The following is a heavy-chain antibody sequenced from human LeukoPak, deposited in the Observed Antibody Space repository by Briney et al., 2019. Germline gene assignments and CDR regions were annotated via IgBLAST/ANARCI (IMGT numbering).Heavy chain of an antibody. CDR2: FTSSSTI. CDR3: AKTVVVVAATLDY. V-gene: IGHV3-48*01. Sequence: PGGSLRLSCAASGFTFSSYSMSWVRQAPGKGLEWVSYFTSSSTIYYADSVKGRFTISRDNSKNTLYLQMNSLRAEDTAVYYCAKTVVVVAATLDYWGQGTLVTVSS. J-gene: IGHJ4*02. D-gene: IGHD2-15*01. CDR1: GFTFSSYS.